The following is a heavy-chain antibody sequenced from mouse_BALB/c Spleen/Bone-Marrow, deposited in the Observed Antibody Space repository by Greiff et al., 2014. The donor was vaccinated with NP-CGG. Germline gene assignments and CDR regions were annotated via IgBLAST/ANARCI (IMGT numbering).Heavy chain of an antibody. Sequence: QVQLQQSGAELMKPGASVKISCKATGYTFSSYWIEWVKQRPGHGLEWIGEILPGSGSTNYNEKFKGKATFTADTSSNTAYMQLGSLTSEDSAVYYCAEDWDPFAYWGQGTLVTVSA. D-gene: IGHD4-1*01. CDR1: GYTFSSYW. CDR3: AEDWDPFAY. CDR2: ILPGSGST. V-gene: IGHV1-9*01. J-gene: IGHJ3*01.